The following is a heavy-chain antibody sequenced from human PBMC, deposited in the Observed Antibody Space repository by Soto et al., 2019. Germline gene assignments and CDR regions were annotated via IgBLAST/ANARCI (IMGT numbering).Heavy chain of an antibody. Sequence: SETLSPISSVYGGSFSGYYWSWIRHPPGKGLEWSGEINHSGSTNYNPSLKSRVPISVDTSKNQFSLKLSSVTAADTAVYYCARVNLSGYSRPPYYYYGMDVWGQGTTVTVSS. D-gene: IGHD3-9*01. CDR1: GGSFSGYY. V-gene: IGHV4-34*01. CDR2: INHSGST. J-gene: IGHJ6*02. CDR3: ARVNLSGYSRPPYYYYGMDV.